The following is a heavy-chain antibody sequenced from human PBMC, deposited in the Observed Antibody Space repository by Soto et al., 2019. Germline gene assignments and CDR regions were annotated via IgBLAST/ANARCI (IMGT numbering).Heavy chain of an antibody. D-gene: IGHD2-21*01. CDR3: ASDIASPGGDYFDS. J-gene: IGHJ4*02. CDR2: ISTGGAYM. V-gene: IGHV3-21*06. Sequence: EVQLVESGGGLVKAGGSLRLFCTASGFTFRNYNMSWVRQAPGKGLEWVSSISTGGAYMFCADSVKGRFTISRDNAPNSQFRQIDRRRAEETAVYYCASDIASPGGDYFDSWGQGTLVTVSS. CDR1: GFTFRNYN.